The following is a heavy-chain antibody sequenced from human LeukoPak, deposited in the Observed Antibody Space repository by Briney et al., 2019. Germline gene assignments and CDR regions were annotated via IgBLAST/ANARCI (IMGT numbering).Heavy chain of an antibody. D-gene: IGHD2-2*01. CDR1: GYTFTSSD. Sequence: ASVKVSCRASGYTFTSSDINWVRQATGQGLEWMGWMNPNSGDTGYAQKFQGRVTMTRDTSISTAYMELSSLTSDDTAVYYCARGGASTLEAVDWGQGTLVTVSS. V-gene: IGHV1-8*01. CDR3: ARGGASTLEAVD. J-gene: IGHJ4*02. CDR2: MNPNSGDT.